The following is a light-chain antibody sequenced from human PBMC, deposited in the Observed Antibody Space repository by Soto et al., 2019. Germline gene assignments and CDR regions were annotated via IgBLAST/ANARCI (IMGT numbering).Light chain of an antibody. V-gene: IGKV1-6*01. CDR3: LQDDNYPRT. CDR1: QDISNY. CDR2: DAS. J-gene: IGKJ1*01. Sequence: IQMTQSPSSLSSSAGDRVTLTCQASQDISNYLDWYQQKPGKAAKLLIYDASNLQSGVPSRFSGSGSGTDFTLTITGLQPEDSATYYCLQDDNYPRTFGQGTKVDIK.